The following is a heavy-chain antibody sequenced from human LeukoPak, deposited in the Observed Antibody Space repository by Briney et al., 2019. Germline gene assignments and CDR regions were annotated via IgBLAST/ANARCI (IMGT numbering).Heavy chain of an antibody. V-gene: IGHV4-34*01. CDR2: INHSGST. Sequence: SETLSLTCAVYGGSFSGYYWNWIRQPPGKGLEWIGEINHSGSTNYNPSLKSRVTISVDTSKNQFSLKLSSVTAADTAVYYCARQLASTDAFDIWGQGTMVTVSS. D-gene: IGHD3-3*02. CDR1: GGSFSGYY. J-gene: IGHJ3*02. CDR3: ARQLASTDAFDI.